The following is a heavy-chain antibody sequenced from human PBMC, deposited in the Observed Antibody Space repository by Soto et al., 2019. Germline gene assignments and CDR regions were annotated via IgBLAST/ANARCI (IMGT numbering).Heavy chain of an antibody. V-gene: IGHV3-23*01. J-gene: IGHJ4*02. CDR3: AKDRPMTTVTTSIFFDY. CDR1: GFTFSSYA. D-gene: IGHD4-4*01. Sequence: GGSLRLSCAASGFTFSSYAMSWVRQAPGKGLEWVSAISGSGGSTYYADSVKGRFTISRDNSKNTLYLQMNSLRAEDTAVYYCAKDRPMTTVTTSIFFDYWGQGTLVTVSS. CDR2: ISGSGGST.